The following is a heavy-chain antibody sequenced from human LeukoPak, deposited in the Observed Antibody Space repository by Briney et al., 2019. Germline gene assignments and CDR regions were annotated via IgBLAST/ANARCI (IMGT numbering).Heavy chain of an antibody. V-gene: IGHV4-59*12. CDR2: IYYSGST. CDR3: ARDPVGATSRYYYGMDV. Sequence: SETLSLTCTVSGGSISSYYWSWIRQPPGKGLEWIGYIYYSGSTNYNPSLKSRVTISVDTSKNQFSLKLSSVTAADTAVYYCARDPVGATSRYYYGMDVWGQGTTVTVSS. D-gene: IGHD1-26*01. J-gene: IGHJ6*02. CDR1: GGSISSYY.